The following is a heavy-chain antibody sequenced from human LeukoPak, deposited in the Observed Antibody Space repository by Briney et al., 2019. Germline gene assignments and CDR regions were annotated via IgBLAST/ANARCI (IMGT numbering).Heavy chain of an antibody. CDR1: GGSISSYY. Sequence: SETLSLTCTVSGGSISSYYWSWIRQPPGKGLVWIGYIYYSGSTNYNPSLKSRVTISVDTSKNQFSLKLSSVTAADTAVYYCARRRGYSYDNWYFDLWGRGTLVTVSS. CDR2: IYYSGST. CDR3: ARRRGYSYDNWYFDL. D-gene: IGHD5-18*01. V-gene: IGHV4-59*08. J-gene: IGHJ2*01.